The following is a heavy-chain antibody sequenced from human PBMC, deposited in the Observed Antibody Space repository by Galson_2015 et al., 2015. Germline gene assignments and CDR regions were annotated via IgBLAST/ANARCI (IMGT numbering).Heavy chain of an antibody. Sequence: SVKVSCKASGGTFSSYAISWVRQAPGQGLEWMGGIIPIFGTANYAQKFQGRVTITADESTSTAYMELSSLRSEDTAVYYCAREKSSSSAPFCYGSGSYYLWGQGTLVTVSS. V-gene: IGHV1-69*13. D-gene: IGHD3-10*01. J-gene: IGHJ4*02. CDR3: AREKSSSSAPFCYGSGSYYL. CDR1: GGTFSSYA. CDR2: IIPIFGTA.